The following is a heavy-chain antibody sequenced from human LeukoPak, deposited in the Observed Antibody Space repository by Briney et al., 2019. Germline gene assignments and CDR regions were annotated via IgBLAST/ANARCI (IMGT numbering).Heavy chain of an antibody. CDR1: GFTFSRYG. CDR3: ARGSWMVYAAYYYYGMDV. D-gene: IGHD2-8*01. J-gene: IGHJ6*02. CDR2: IWYDGSNK. V-gene: IGHV3-33*08. Sequence: PGGSLRLSCAASGFTFSRYGMHWVRQAPGKGLEWVAVIWYDGSNKYYADSVKGRFTISRDNSKNTLYLQMNSLRAEDTAVYYCARGSWMVYAAYYYYGMDVWGQGTTVTVSS.